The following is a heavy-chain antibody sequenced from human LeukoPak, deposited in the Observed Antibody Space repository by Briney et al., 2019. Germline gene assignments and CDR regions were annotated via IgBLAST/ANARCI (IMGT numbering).Heavy chain of an antibody. J-gene: IGHJ4*02. CDR1: GYTFNGYY. Sequence: ASVKVSCKASGYTFNGYYMQWVRQAPAQGLEWMGRINPNSGGTDSAQKFQGRVTMTIDTSINTAYMELSSLTSDDTAVYYCARDRRGYSRYDMNWGPGTLVPVSS. D-gene: IGHD5-12*01. V-gene: IGHV1-2*06. CDR3: ARDRRGYSRYDMN. CDR2: INPNSGGT.